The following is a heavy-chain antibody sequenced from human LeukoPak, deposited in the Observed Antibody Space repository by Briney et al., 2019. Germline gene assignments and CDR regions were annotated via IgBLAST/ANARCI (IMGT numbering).Heavy chain of an antibody. Sequence: SETLSLTCALYGGSFSGYYWSWIRQPPGKGLEWIGEINHSGSTNYNPSLKSRVTISVDTSKNQFSLKLSSVTAAYTAVYYCAARHCSSASCYKQRLNNFDYWGQGNQVTVSS. D-gene: IGHD2-2*02. CDR1: GGSFSGYY. V-gene: IGHV4-34*01. CDR3: AARHCSSASCYKQRLNNFDY. CDR2: INHSGST. J-gene: IGHJ4*02.